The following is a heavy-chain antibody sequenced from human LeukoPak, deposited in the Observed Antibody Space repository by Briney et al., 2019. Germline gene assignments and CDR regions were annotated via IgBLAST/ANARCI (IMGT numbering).Heavy chain of an antibody. CDR1: GFTFSNYA. V-gene: IGHV3-23*01. Sequence: GGSVRLSCAASGFTFSNYAMSWVRQAPGKGLEWVSATSGRGGSTYYADSVRGRFTISRDNSKNTLYLQMNSLRAEDTAVYYCAKDRWDGSGWYNDYWGRGTLVTVSS. CDR2: TSGRGGST. CDR3: AKDRWDGSGWYNDY. D-gene: IGHD6-19*01. J-gene: IGHJ4*02.